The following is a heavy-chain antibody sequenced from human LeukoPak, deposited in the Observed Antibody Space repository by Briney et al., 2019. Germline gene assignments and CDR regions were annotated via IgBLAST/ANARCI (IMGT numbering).Heavy chain of an antibody. CDR2: IIHIFGTA. CDR3: ARPLQPVPRGSSGYDLSGMDV. V-gene: IGHV1-69*13. CDR1: GGTFSSYA. D-gene: IGHD5-12*01. Sequence: SVKVSCKASGGTFSSYAISWVRQAPGQGLEWMGGIIHIFGTANYAQKFRGRVTITADESTSTGYMELSSLRSEDTAVYYCARPLQPVPRGSSGYDLSGMDVWGKGTTVTVSS. J-gene: IGHJ6*04.